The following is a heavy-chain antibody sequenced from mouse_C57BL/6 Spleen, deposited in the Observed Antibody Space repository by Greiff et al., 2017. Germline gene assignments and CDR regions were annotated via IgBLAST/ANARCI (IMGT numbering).Heavy chain of an antibody. D-gene: IGHD1-1*01. CDR3: VREGLRASYYAMDY. CDR1: GFTFNTYA. Sequence: EVQLVESGGGLVQPKGSLKLSCAASGFTFNTYAMHWVRQAPGKGLEWVARIRSKSSNYATYYADSVKDRFTISKDDSQSMLYLQMNNLKTEDTAMYYCVREGLRASYYAMDYWGQGTSVTVSS. CDR2: IRSKSSNYAT. J-gene: IGHJ4*01. V-gene: IGHV10-3*01.